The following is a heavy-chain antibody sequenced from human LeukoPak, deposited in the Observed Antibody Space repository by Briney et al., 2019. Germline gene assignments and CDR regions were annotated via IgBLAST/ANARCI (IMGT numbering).Heavy chain of an antibody. CDR3: ARATLGYSSGWYDN. V-gene: IGHV3-74*01. CDR2: IKSDGSST. Sequence: PGGSLRLSCAASGFTFSSYWMHWVRQAPGKGLVWVSRIKSDGSSTTYADSVKGRFTISRDNAKNTLYLQMNSLGAEDTAVYYCARATLGYSSGWYDNWGQGTLVTVSS. D-gene: IGHD6-19*01. J-gene: IGHJ5*02. CDR1: GFTFSSYW.